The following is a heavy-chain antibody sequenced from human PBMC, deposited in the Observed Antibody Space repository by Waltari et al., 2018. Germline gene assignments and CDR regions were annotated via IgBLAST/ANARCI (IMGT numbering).Heavy chain of an antibody. J-gene: IGHJ4*02. CDR1: GFSINNNY. CDR3: ARAGLGSPLQWLQLLDS. D-gene: IGHD5-12*01. V-gene: IGHV3-53*01. CDR2: IYAGSGGT. Sequence: EVQLVESGGGLIQPGGSLRLSCAASGFSINNNYMSWVRQAPGKGLEWVSVIYAGSGGTFYAESVKGRFTVSSDNSKNTVYLDLNSLTVEDTAVYYCARAGLGSPLQWLQLLDSWGRGTLVTVSS.